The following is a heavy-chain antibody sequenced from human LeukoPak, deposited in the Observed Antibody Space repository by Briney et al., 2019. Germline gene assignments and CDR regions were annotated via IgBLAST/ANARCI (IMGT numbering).Heavy chain of an antibody. J-gene: IGHJ6*04. CDR3: ARPSRLTGMDV. CDR1: GFTFSSYS. CDR2: ISSSSSYI. D-gene: IGHD2-2*01. Sequence: GGSLRLSCAASGFTFSSYSMNWVRQASGKGLEWVSSISSSSSYIYYADSVKGRFTISRDNAKNSLYLQMNSLRAEDTAVYYCARPSRLTGMDVWGKGTTVTVSS. V-gene: IGHV3-21*01.